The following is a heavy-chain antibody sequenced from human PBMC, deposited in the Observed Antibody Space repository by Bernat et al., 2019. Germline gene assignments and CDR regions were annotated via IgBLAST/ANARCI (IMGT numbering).Heavy chain of an antibody. J-gene: IGHJ4*02. D-gene: IGHD1-26*01. CDR1: GYSFTSYW. Sequence: EVQLVQSGAEVKKPGESLKISCKGSGYSFTSYWIGWVRQMPGKGLEWMGIIYPGDSDTRYSPSFQGQVTISADKSISTAYLQWSSLKASDTAMYYCARQEYSGSYYDQWYYFDYWGQGTLVTVSS. V-gene: IGHV5-51*01. CDR2: IYPGDSDT. CDR3: ARQEYSGSYYDQWYYFDY.